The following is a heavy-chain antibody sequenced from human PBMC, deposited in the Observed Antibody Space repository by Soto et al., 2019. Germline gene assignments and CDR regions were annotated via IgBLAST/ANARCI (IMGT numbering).Heavy chain of an antibody. Sequence: PGGSLRLSCAASGFTVSSNYMSWVRQAPGKGLEWVSVIYSGGSTYYADSVKGRFTISRHNSKNTLYLQMNSLRAEDTAVYYCARDATTVTTGYYYYYMDVWGKGTTVTVSS. V-gene: IGHV3-53*04. D-gene: IGHD4-17*01. J-gene: IGHJ6*03. CDR3: ARDATTVTTGYYYYYMDV. CDR1: GFTVSSNY. CDR2: IYSGGST.